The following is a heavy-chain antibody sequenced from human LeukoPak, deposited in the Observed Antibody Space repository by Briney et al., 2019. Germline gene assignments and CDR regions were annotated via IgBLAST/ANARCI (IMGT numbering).Heavy chain of an antibody. CDR1: GFTFSSYA. CDR3: ARGDIGPGPDY. J-gene: IGHJ4*02. Sequence: GSLRLSCAASGFTFSSYAMSWVRQAPGKGLEWIGSIYYSGSTNYNPSLKSRVTISVDTSKNQFSLKLSSVTAADTAVYYCARGDIGPGPDYWGQGTLVTVSS. CDR2: IYYSGST. D-gene: IGHD1-14*01. V-gene: IGHV4-59*01.